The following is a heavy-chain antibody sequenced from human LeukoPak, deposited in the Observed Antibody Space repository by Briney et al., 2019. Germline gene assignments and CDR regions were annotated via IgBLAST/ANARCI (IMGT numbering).Heavy chain of an antibody. D-gene: IGHD1-26*01. CDR1: GFTFSSYG. CDR2: IWYDGSYK. V-gene: IGHV3-33*08. Sequence: GGSLRLSCAASGFTFSSYGMHWVRQAPAKGLEWVAVIWYDGSYKYNADSVKGRFTISRDKSKNTLYLQMNSLRAEDRAVYYCAGGSNYLDHCGQGTLVTVSS. CDR3: AGGSNYLDH. J-gene: IGHJ4*02.